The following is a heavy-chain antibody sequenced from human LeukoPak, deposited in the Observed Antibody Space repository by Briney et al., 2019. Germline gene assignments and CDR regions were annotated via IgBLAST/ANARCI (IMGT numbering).Heavy chain of an antibody. CDR3: ASNSGSRGY. CDR2: INHSGST. J-gene: IGHJ4*02. D-gene: IGHD1-26*01. V-gene: IGHV4-34*01. Sequence: SETLSLTCAVYGGYFSGYYCSWIRQPPGKGLESIGEINHSGSTNYNPSLKSRVTISVDTSKNQFSLKLSSVTAADTAVYYCASNSGSRGYWGQGTLVTVSS. CDR1: GGYFSGYY.